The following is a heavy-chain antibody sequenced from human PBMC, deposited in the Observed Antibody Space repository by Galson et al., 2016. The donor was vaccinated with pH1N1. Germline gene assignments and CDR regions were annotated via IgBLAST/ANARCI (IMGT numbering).Heavy chain of an antibody. V-gene: IGHV1-69*13. D-gene: IGHD1-26*01. J-gene: IGHJ4*02. Sequence: SVKVSCKASGGSFSSRFIGWVRQAPGQGLEWMGGITPMFDTANYAQKFQGRVTISADESTSTVYLELSRLTSEDTAVYFCARVGAYTGGYTYWGQGTLVTVSS. CDR1: GGSFSSRF. CDR2: ITPMFDTA. CDR3: ARVGAYTGGYTY.